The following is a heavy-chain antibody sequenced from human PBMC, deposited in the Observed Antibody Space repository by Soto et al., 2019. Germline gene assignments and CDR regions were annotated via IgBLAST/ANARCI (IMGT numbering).Heavy chain of an antibody. CDR1: GDAISANY. Sequence: SETLSLTCSVTGDAISANYWSWIRQPAGKGLEWIGRIYVSGATNYNPSLMGRVSMSVDTSINYFYRKLNSVTAADTAVYNRAREVSLSDYGGTSNYCDPWRRRTLITVSS. J-gene: IGHJ5*02. CDR3: AREVSLSDYGGTSNYCDP. CDR2: IYVSGAT. D-gene: IGHD3-16*01. V-gene: IGHV4-4*07.